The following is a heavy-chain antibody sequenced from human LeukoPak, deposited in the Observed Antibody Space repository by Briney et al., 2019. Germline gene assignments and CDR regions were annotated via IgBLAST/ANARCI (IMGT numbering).Heavy chain of an antibody. Sequence: GRSLRLSCAASGFTFSTYSMHWVRQAPGKGLEWVACISYDGTNKYCADSVKGRFTISRDNSENTLYLQMNSLRAEDTALYYCAREILTGYSFDIWGQGTMVTVSS. CDR1: GFTFSTYS. CDR2: ISYDGTNK. D-gene: IGHD7-27*01. V-gene: IGHV3-30-3*01. J-gene: IGHJ3*02. CDR3: AREILTGYSFDI.